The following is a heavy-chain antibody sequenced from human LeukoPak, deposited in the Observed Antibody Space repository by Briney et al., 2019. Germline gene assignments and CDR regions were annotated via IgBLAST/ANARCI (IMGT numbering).Heavy chain of an antibody. D-gene: IGHD3-16*01. Sequence: PSDTLSLTCAVYGGSFSNYYWSWIRQPPGKGLEWIGEINHSGSINHNPSLKSRVTISIDTSKNQFSLKLTSVTAADTAVYYCAKVSSYGPKDCLWGQRTLVTVSS. CDR3: AKVSSYGPKDCL. CDR1: GGSFSNYY. J-gene: IGHJ4*02. CDR2: INHSGSI. V-gene: IGHV4-34*01.